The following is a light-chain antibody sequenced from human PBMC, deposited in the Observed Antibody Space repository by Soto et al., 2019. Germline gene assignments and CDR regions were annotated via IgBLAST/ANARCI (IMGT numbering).Light chain of an antibody. CDR3: QQYGSSSTWT. V-gene: IGKV3-20*01. CDR2: AAS. CDR1: QSVSSAY. Sequence: EIVLTQSPGTLSLSPGERATLSCRASQSVSSAYLAWYQHKPGQPPTLLIYAASSRVTGIPDRFCGSGSGTDFTLTISRLEPEDFAGYYCQQYGSSSTWTFGQGTKVEIK. J-gene: IGKJ1*01.